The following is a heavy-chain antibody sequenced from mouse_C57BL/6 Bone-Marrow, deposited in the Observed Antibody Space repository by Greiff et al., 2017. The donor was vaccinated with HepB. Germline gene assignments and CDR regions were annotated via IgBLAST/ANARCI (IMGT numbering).Heavy chain of an antibody. V-gene: IGHV1-64*01. CDR1: GYTFTSYW. D-gene: IGHD1-1*01. CDR2: IHPNSGST. Sequence: VQLQQPGAELVKPGASVKLSCKASGYTFTSYWMHWVKQRPGQGLEWIGMIHPNSGSTNYNEKFKSKATLTVDKSSSTAYMQLSSLTSEDSAVYYCATRFTTVGYFDYWGQGTTLTVSS. J-gene: IGHJ2*01. CDR3: ATRFTTVGYFDY.